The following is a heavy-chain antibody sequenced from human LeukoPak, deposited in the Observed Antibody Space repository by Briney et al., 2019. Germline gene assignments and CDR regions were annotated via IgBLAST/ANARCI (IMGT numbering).Heavy chain of an antibody. V-gene: IGHV5-51*01. D-gene: IGHD1-26*01. CDR3: ARRRDLYSGSYYPFDY. CDR2: IYPGDSDA. J-gene: IGHJ4*02. Sequence: GASLQISCKGSGYIFTNYWIGWVRQLPGKGLKWMGIIYPGDSDARYSPSFQGQVTISADKSISTAYLQWSRLKASDTAMYYCARRRDLYSGSYYPFDYWGQGTLVTVSS. CDR1: GYIFTNYW.